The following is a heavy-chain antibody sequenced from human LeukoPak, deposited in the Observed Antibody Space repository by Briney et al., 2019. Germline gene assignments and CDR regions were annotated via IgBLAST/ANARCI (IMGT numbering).Heavy chain of an antibody. CDR1: GFTFSSYS. CDR2: ISSSSSYI. D-gene: IGHD4-23*01. J-gene: IGHJ6*04. Sequence: GGSLRLSCAASGFTFSSYSMNWVRQAPGKGLEWVSSISSSSSYIYYADSVKGRFTISRDNAKNSLYLQMNSLRAEDTAVYYCARLAYYGGNSGFVDVWGKGTTVTISS. V-gene: IGHV3-21*01. CDR3: ARLAYYGGNSGFVDV.